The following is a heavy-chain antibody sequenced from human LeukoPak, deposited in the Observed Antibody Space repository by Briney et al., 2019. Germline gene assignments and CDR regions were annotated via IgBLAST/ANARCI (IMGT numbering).Heavy chain of an antibody. J-gene: IGHJ4*02. D-gene: IGHD5-12*01. CDR3: AKDRGPITDY. CDR1: GFTFSNYA. V-gene: IGHV3-23*01. Sequence: QPGGSLRLSCAASGFTFSNYAMSWVRQAPGEGLEWVSILSDSGVYTYYADSVKGRFTISRDNSKNTLYLQMNSLRAEDTAVYYCAKDRGPITDYWGQGTLVTVSS. CDR2: LSDSGVYT.